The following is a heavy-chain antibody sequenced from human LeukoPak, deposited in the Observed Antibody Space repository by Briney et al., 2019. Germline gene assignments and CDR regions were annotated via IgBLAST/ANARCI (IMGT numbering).Heavy chain of an antibody. Sequence: GGSLRLSCTASGFTFGDYAMSWFRQAPGKGLEWVGSIRSKAYGGTTEYAASVKGRFTISRDDSKSIAYLQMNSLKTEDTAVYYCTRVYSSGWSKRDDYWGQGTLVTVSS. J-gene: IGHJ4*02. V-gene: IGHV3-49*03. D-gene: IGHD6-19*01. CDR3: TRVYSSGWSKRDDY. CDR1: GFTFGDYA. CDR2: IRSKAYGGTT.